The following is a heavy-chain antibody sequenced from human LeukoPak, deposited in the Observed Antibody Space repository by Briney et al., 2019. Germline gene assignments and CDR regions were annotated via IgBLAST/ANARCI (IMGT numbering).Heavy chain of an antibody. V-gene: IGHV3-48*03. D-gene: IGHD5-12*01. CDR3: GRGRPRGYSGYVIDY. CDR1: GFTFSSYE. Sequence: PGGSLRLSCAASGFTFSSYEMNWVRQAPGKGLEWVSYISSSGSTIYYADSAKGRFTISRDNAKNTLYLQMNSLRAEDTAAFYCGRGRPRGYSGYVIDYWGQGTPITVSS. CDR2: ISSSGSTI. J-gene: IGHJ4*02.